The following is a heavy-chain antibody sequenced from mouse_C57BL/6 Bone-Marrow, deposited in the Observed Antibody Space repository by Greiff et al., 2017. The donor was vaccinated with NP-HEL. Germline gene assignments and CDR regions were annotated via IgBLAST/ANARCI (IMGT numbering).Heavy chain of an antibody. CDR2: IYPGNSDT. J-gene: IGHJ2*01. Sequence: EVKVVESGTVLARPGASVKMSCKTSGYTFTSYWMHWVKQRPGQGLEWIGAIYPGNSDTSYNQKFKGKAKLTAVTSASTAYMQLSSLTNEDSAVYYCTRKAGTTVPDYWGQGTTLTVSS. CDR3: TRKAGTTVPDY. CDR1: GYTFTSYW. D-gene: IGHD1-1*01. V-gene: IGHV1-5*01.